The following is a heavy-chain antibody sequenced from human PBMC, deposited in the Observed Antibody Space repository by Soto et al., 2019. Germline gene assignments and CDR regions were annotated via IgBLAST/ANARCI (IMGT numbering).Heavy chain of an antibody. Sequence: QVQLVQSGAEVKKPGSSVKVSCKASGGTFSSYAISWVRQAPGQGLEWMGGIIPIFGTANYAQKFQGRVTITADESTSTAYMELSSLRSEDTAVYYCARVGARGVDYYYYYYGMDVWGQGTTVTVSS. J-gene: IGHJ6*02. CDR3: ARVGARGVDYYYYYYGMDV. D-gene: IGHD2-21*02. V-gene: IGHV1-69*12. CDR1: GGTFSSYA. CDR2: IIPIFGTA.